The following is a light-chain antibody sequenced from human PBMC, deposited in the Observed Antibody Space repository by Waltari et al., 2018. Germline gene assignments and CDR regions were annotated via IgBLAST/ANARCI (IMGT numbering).Light chain of an antibody. CDR1: QSVSTH. J-gene: IGKJ5*01. CDR2: DAS. CDR3: QQRGKWPIT. V-gene: IGKV3-11*01. Sequence: EIVVAQSPATLSLSPGERATLSCRASQSVSTHLGWYQQKPGQAPRLLIYDASTRATGIPARFSGSGSGTDFTLTISSLEPEDFAIYYCQQRGKWPITFGQGTRLEIK.